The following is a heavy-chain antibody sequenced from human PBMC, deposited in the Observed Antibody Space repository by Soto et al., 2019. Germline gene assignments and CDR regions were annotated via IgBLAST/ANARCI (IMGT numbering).Heavy chain of an antibody. CDR1: GFTFSDYY. V-gene: IGHV3-11*01. CDR2: ISSSGSTI. CDR3: ARAVGSYFDY. J-gene: IGHJ4*02. D-gene: IGHD6-25*01. Sequence: QVQLVESGGGLVKPGGSLRLSCAASGFTFSDYYMSWIRQAPGKGLEWVSYISSSGSTIYYADSVKGRFTTSRDNAKNSLDLPINSLRAGGPAVYYCARAVGSYFDYWGQGTLVTVSS.